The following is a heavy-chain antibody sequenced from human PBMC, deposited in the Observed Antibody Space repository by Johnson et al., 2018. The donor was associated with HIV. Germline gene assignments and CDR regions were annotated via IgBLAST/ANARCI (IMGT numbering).Heavy chain of an antibody. J-gene: IGHJ3*02. V-gene: IGHV3-30*18. CDR2: ISSDGSNK. CDR3: AKGENDYGDYGLDAFDI. D-gene: IGHD4-17*01. Sequence: QVLLVESGGGVVQPGRSLRLSCAASGFTFSSYGMHWVRQAPGKGLEWVAVISSDGSNKYYADSVKGRFTLSRDNSKNTLYLQMNSLRAEDTAVYYCAKGENDYGDYGLDAFDIWGQGTMVTVSS. CDR1: GFTFSSYG.